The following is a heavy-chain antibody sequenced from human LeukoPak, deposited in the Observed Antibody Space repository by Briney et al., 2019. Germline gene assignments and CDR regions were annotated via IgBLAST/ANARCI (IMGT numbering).Heavy chain of an antibody. Sequence: TGGSLRLSCAASGFTFNSNGMHWVRQAPDKGLEWVALIRYDGDTKYYADSVKGRFTISRDNSKNTLYLEMNSLRGDDTAVYYCVKDCPVGSRVEGVCHYYMDVWGKGTTVTVSS. J-gene: IGHJ6*03. CDR3: VKDCPVGSRVEGVCHYYMDV. D-gene: IGHD2-15*01. V-gene: IGHV3-30*02. CDR1: GFTFNSNG. CDR2: IRYDGDTK.